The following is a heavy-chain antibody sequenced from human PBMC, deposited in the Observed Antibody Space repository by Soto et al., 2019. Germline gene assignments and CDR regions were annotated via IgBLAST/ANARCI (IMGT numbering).Heavy chain of an antibody. CDR2: ISGSGGST. J-gene: IGHJ4*02. Sequence: GGSLRLSCAASGFTFSSYAMSWVRQAPGKGLEWVSAISGSGGSTYYADSVKGRFTISRDNSKNTLYLQMNSLRAEDTAVYYCAKRDYDFWSGPTYFDYWGQGTLVTVSS. CDR3: AKRDYDFWSGPTYFDY. CDR1: GFTFSSYA. D-gene: IGHD3-3*01. V-gene: IGHV3-23*01.